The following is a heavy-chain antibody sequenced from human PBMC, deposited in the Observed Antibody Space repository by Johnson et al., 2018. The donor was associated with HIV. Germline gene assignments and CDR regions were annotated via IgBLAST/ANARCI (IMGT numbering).Heavy chain of an antibody. CDR1: GFTFDDYA. D-gene: IGHD2-21*02. CDR2: ISWNSGSI. Sequence: LLVESGGGLVQPGRSLRLSCAASGFTFDDYAMHWVRQAPGKGLEWVSGISWNSGSIGYADSVKGRFTISRDNAKNSLYLQMNSLRAEDTALYYCAKDLLSLAYCGSDCYSAAFYIWGQGTMVTVSS. CDR3: AKDLLSLAYCGSDCYSAAFYI. V-gene: IGHV3-9*01. J-gene: IGHJ3*02.